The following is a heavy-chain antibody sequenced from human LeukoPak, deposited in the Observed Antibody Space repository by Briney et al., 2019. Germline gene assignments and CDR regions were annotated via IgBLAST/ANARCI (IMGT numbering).Heavy chain of an antibody. Sequence: PGGSLRLSCAASGFTFSSYGIHWVRQAPGKGLEWVAVISYDGSNKYYADSVKGRFTISRDNSKNTLYLQMNSLRAEDTAVYYCAKGFRYCSSTSCTQGYFDYWGQGTLVTVSS. CDR3: AKGFRYCSSTSCTQGYFDY. CDR1: GFTFSSYG. J-gene: IGHJ4*02. V-gene: IGHV3-30*18. D-gene: IGHD2-2*01. CDR2: ISYDGSNK.